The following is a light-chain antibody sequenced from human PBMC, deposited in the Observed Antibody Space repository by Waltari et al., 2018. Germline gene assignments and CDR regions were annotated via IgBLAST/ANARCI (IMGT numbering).Light chain of an antibody. CDR3: QQYNNWPVT. J-gene: IGKJ3*01. Sequence: EIVMTESPATLSVSPGERATLSGRASQSVAGNLPWYQQKPGQAPRLRIYGASTRATGIPARFSGGGSGTEFTLTISSMQSEDFVVYYCQQYNNWPVTFGPGTKVDIK. CDR1: QSVAGN. V-gene: IGKV3-15*01. CDR2: GAS.